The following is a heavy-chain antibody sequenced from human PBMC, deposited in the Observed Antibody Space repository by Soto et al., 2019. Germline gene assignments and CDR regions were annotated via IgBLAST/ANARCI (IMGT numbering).Heavy chain of an antibody. V-gene: IGHV4-59*01. D-gene: IGHD3-22*01. Sequence: SETLSLTCSVSGGSISSYYWSWIRQPPGKGLEWIGYIYYSGSTNYNPSLKSRVTISVDTSKNQFSLKLSSVTAADTAVYYCARAPKEYYYDSSGYYYLDYWGQGTLVTVSS. CDR2: IYYSGST. CDR3: ARAPKEYYYDSSGYYYLDY. CDR1: GGSISSYY. J-gene: IGHJ4*02.